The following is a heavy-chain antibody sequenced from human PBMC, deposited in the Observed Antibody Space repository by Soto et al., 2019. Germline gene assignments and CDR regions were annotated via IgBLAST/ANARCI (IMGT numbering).Heavy chain of an antibody. CDR3: ARDNARGDYSIDY. CDR2: ISSSSSYI. J-gene: IGHJ4*02. D-gene: IGHD4-17*01. CDR1: GFTFSSYS. Sequence: EVQLVESGGGLVKPGGSLRLSCAASGFTFSSYSMNWVRQAPGKGLEWVASISSSSSYIYYADSVKGRFTISRDNAKNSLYLQMTRLRAEDTAVYYCARDNARGDYSIDYWGQGALVTVSS. V-gene: IGHV3-21*01.